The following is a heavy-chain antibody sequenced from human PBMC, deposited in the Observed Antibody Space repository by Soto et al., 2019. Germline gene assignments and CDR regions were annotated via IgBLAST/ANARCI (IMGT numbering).Heavy chain of an antibody. CDR2: ISGSGGST. Sequence: EVQLLESGGGLVQPGGSLRLSCAASGFTFSSYAMSWLRQAPGKELEWVSAISGSGGSTYYADSEKGRFTISRDNSKNTLYVQMNSLRAEYSAVYYCTKEKTYSSGWDGMDVWGQRTTVTVSS. J-gene: IGHJ6*02. V-gene: IGHV3-23*01. CDR1: GFTFSSYA. CDR3: TKEKTYSSGWDGMDV. D-gene: IGHD6-19*01.